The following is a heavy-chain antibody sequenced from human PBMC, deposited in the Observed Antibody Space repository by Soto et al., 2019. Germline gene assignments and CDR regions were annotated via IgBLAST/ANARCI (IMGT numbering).Heavy chain of an antibody. Sequence: GGSLRLSCAASGFTFSSYAMSWVRQAPGKRLEWVSAISGSGGSTHYADSVRGRFTISRDNSKNTLYLQMNSLRAEDTAVYYCAKEYYYDSSGLFFDYWGQGTLVTVSS. J-gene: IGHJ4*02. CDR3: AKEYYYDSSGLFFDY. CDR2: ISGSGGST. V-gene: IGHV3-23*01. D-gene: IGHD3-22*01. CDR1: GFTFSSYA.